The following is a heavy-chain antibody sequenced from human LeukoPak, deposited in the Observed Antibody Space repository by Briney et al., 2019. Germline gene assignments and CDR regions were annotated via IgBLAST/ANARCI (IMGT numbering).Heavy chain of an antibody. J-gene: IGHJ3*02. Sequence: SVKVSCKASGGTFSSYAISWVRQAPGQGLEWMGRIIPILGIANYAQKFQGRVTITADKSTSTAYMELSSLRSEDTAVYYCARESVVEAAAYDAFDIWGQGTMVTVSS. CDR1: GGTFSSYA. CDR2: IIPILGIA. D-gene: IGHD2-15*01. V-gene: IGHV1-69*04. CDR3: ARESVVEAAAYDAFDI.